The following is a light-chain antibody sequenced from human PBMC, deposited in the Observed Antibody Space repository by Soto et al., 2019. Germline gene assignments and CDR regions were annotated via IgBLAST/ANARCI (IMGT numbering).Light chain of an antibody. CDR2: GAS. J-gene: IGKJ5*01. CDR3: QQFGGSPLVT. V-gene: IGKV3-20*01. CDR1: ESIGSTF. Sequence: EIVLTQSPGTLSLSPGDTATLSCRASESIGSTFLVWYQQKLGQAPRLLIYGASIRAAGIPDRVSGSGSGTDYSLTISRLEPEDFAVYYCQQFGGSPLVTFGQGTRLEIK.